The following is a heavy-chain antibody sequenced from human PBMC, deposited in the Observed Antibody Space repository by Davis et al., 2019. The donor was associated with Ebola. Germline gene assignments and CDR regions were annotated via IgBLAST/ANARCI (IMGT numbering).Heavy chain of an antibody. Sequence: AASVKVSCKASGYTFTSYDINWVRQAPGQRLEWMGRILPILGATNYAQNFQGRVTITADKSTYTVYMELSSLRSEDTAVYYCARGILAEGLDSWGQGTLVSVSS. CDR3: ARGILAEGLDS. D-gene: IGHD5-18*01. CDR1: GYTFTSYD. CDR2: ILPILGAT. J-gene: IGHJ4*02. V-gene: IGHV1-69*04.